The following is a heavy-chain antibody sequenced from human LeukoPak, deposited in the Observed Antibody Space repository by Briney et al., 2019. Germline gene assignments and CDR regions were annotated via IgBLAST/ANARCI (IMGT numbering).Heavy chain of an antibody. V-gene: IGHV3-23*01. Sequence: GGSLRLSCAASGFTFSSYAMSWVRQAPGKGLEWVSAISGSGGSTYYADSVRGRFTISRDNSKNTLYLQMNSLRAEDTAVYYCAKGTFGGVIVVCAYYFDYWGQGTLVTVSS. D-gene: IGHD3-16*02. CDR1: GFTFSSYA. CDR3: AKGTFGGVIVVCAYYFDY. J-gene: IGHJ4*02. CDR2: ISGSGGST.